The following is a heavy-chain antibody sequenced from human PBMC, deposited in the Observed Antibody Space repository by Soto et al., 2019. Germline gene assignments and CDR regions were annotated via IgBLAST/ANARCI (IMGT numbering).Heavy chain of an antibody. V-gene: IGHV3-23*01. D-gene: IGHD3-22*01. CDR1: GFTFSSYA. CDR3: AKDWVGRGYHDEAFEI. J-gene: IGHJ3*02. Sequence: EVQLLDSGGGLVQPGGSLRLSCAASGFTFSSYAMSWVRQAPGKGLEWVSTVSGNGVGTYYADSVKGRFTISRDNSKNTLFLQMNSLSPEDTAVYYCAKDWVGRGYHDEAFEIWGQGTMVTVSS. CDR2: VSGNGVGT.